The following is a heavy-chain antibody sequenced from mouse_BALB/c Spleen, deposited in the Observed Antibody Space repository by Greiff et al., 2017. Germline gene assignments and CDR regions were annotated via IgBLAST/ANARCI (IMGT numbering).Heavy chain of an antibody. J-gene: IGHJ1*01. CDR1: GYAFTNYW. Sequence: VKLQESGAELVRPGTSVKISCKASGYAFTNYWLGWVKQRPGHGLEWIGDIYPGSGNTYYNEKFKGKATLTADKSSSTAYMQLSSLTSEDSAVYFCARGYDGGPSFDVWGAGTTVTVSS. CDR3: ARGYDGGPSFDV. V-gene: IGHV1-63*01. CDR2: IYPGSGNT. D-gene: IGHD2-14*01.